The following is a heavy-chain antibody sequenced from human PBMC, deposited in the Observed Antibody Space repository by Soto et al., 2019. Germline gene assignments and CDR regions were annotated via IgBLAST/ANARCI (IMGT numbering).Heavy chain of an antibody. CDR2: IIPILGIA. J-gene: IGHJ3*02. Sequence: GASVKVSCKASGGTFSSYTISWVRQAPGQGLEWMGRIIPILGIANYAQKFQGRVTITADKSTSTAYMELSSLRSEDTAVYYCASLILGYNWNYHDAFDIWGQGTMVTVSS. V-gene: IGHV1-69*02. CDR1: GGTFSSYT. CDR3: ASLILGYNWNYHDAFDI. D-gene: IGHD1-7*01.